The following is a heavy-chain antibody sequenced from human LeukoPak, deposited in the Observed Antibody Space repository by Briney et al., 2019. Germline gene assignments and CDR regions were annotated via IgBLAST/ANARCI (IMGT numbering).Heavy chain of an antibody. J-gene: IGHJ3*02. Sequence: PGGSLRLSCAASGFTFSSYSMNWVRQAPGKGLGWVSSISSSSSYIYYADSVKGRFTISRDNAKNSLYLQMNSLRAEDTAVYCCARVVVIAPYDAFDIWGQGTMVTVSS. D-gene: IGHD2-21*01. CDR2: ISSSSSYI. CDR1: GFTFSSYS. CDR3: ARVVVIAPYDAFDI. V-gene: IGHV3-21*01.